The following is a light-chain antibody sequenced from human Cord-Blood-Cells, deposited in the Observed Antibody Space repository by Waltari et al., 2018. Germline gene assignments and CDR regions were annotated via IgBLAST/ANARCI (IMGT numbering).Light chain of an antibody. Sequence: QSALTQPASVSGSPGQSITIPCPGTSSDVGSYYLVPWYQQHPGKAPKLMIYEGSKRPSGVSNRFSGSKSGNTASLTISGLQAEDEADYYCCSYAGSSTVVFGGGTKLTVL. CDR2: EGS. CDR1: SSDVGSYYL. V-gene: IGLV2-23*01. J-gene: IGLJ2*01. CDR3: CSYAGSSTVV.